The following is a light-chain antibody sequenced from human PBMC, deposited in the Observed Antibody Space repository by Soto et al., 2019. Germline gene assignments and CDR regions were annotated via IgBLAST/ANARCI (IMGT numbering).Light chain of an antibody. J-gene: IGLJ2*01. CDR2: GNS. CDR1: SSNIGAGYD. CDR3: SSYAGSNNFYVV. V-gene: IGLV1-40*01. Sequence: QAVVTQPPSVSGAPGQRVTISCTGSSSNIGAGYDVHWYQQLPGTAPKLLIYGNSNRPSGVPDRFSGSKSGTSASLAITGLQAEDEADYYCSSYAGSNNFYVVFGGGTKLTVL.